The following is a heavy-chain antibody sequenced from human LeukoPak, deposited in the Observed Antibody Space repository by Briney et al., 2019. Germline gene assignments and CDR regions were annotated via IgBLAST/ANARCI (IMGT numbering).Heavy chain of an antibody. CDR3: TKAPGVTTGWFDP. J-gene: IGHJ5*02. Sequence: GGSLRLSWAASGFRFVDFAMHWFRQAPGKGLEWVSGISWNTNSVGYADSVKGRFTISRDNAKNSLYLQMDSLRVEDTALYYCTKAPGVTTGWFDPWGQGTLVTVSS. CDR1: GFRFVDFA. CDR2: ISWNTNSV. D-gene: IGHD4-17*01. V-gene: IGHV3-9*01.